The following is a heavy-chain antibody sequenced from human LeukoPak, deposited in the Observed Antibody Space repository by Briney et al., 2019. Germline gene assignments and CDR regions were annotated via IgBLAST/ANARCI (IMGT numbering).Heavy chain of an antibody. D-gene: IGHD2-15*01. CDR3: ARGGIGYCSGGSCPMAFDL. V-gene: IGHV1-2*02. CDR2: INPNSGGT. Sequence: QRHERMGWINPNSGGTNYAQKFQGMVTMTRDTSISTAYMELSRLRSDDTAVYYCARGGIGYCSGGSCPMAFDLWGQGTMVTVSS. J-gene: IGHJ3*01.